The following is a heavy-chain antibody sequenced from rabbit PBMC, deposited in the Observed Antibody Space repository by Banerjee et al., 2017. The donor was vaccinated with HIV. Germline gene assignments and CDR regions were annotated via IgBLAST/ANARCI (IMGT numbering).Heavy chain of an antibody. J-gene: IGHJ4*01. Sequence: QEQLVESGGGLVQPEGSLTLTCKASGFSFSSNAMCWVRQAPGKGLEWIGCIWIGGASTYYATWAKGRFTISKTSSTTVTLQMTSLTAADTATYFCARDGPRHAAFGYGGYAYALWGPGTLVTVS. CDR2: IWIGGAST. D-gene: IGHD6-1*01. CDR1: GFSFSSNA. V-gene: IGHV1S45*01. CDR3: ARDGPRHAAFGYGGYAYAL.